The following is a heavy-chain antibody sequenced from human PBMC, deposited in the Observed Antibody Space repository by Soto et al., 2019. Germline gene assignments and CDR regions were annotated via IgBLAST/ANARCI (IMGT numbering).Heavy chain of an antibody. D-gene: IGHD3-16*01. CDR1: GFMFSAYT. Sequence: GGSLRLSCTASGFMFSAYTMNWVRQAPGKGLEWLSSISDDSSYIDYADSLRGRFTVSRDNARNSLYLQIDSLGVEDTAVYYCATPYYFNHWGPGTLVTVSS. V-gene: IGHV3-21*06. CDR3: ATPYYFNH. CDR2: ISDDSSYI. J-gene: IGHJ1*01.